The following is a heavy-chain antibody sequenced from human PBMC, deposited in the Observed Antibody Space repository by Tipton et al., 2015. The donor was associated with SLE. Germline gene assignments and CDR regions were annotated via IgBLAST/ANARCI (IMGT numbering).Heavy chain of an antibody. D-gene: IGHD3-10*01. CDR2: IFYSGST. V-gene: IGHV4-59*01. CDR3: ARAQGEMDAFDI. CDR1: GGSISSYY. Sequence: TLSLTCTVSGGSISSYYWSWIRQPPGKGLEWIAYIFYSGSTNYNPSLKSRVTISVDTSKNQFSLKLSSVTAADTAVYYCARAQGEMDAFDIWGQGTMVTVSS. J-gene: IGHJ3*02.